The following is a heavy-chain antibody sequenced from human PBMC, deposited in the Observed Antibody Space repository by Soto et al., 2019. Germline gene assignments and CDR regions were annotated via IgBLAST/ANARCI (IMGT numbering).Heavy chain of an antibody. CDR1: GFSFSNYW. CDR3: VGDVGFCTGGKCYSVFDY. Sequence: GGSLRLSCAASGFSFSNYWMTWVRQGPGKGLEWVAHIKEDGSEKFYVDSVKGRFIISRDNAKNSLYLQMNSLRAEDTAVYYCVGDVGFCTGGKCYSVFDYWGHGTLVTVSS. D-gene: IGHD2-15*01. J-gene: IGHJ4*01. V-gene: IGHV3-7*01. CDR2: IKEDGSEK.